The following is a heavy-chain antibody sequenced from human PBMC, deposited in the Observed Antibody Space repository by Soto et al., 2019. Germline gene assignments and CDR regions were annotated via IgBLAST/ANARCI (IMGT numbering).Heavy chain of an antibody. CDR3: ARGKENYYYYGMDV. V-gene: IGHV3-48*03. J-gene: IGHJ6*02. CDR1: GFTFSSYE. CDR2: ISSSGSTI. Sequence: XESLRLSCAASGFTFSSYEMNWVRQAPGKGLEWVSYISSSGSTIYYADSVKGRFTISRDNAKNSLYLQMNSLGAEDTAVYYCARGKENYYYYGMDVWGQGTTVTVSS.